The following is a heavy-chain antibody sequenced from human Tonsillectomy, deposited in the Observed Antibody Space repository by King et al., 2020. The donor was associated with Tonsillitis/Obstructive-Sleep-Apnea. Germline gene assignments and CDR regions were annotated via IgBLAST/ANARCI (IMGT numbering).Heavy chain of an antibody. CDR2: INSDGSST. D-gene: IGHD5-12*01. J-gene: IGHJ4*02. CDR1: GFIFSSYW. CDR3: ARTIVAGDFDY. V-gene: IGHV3-74*01. Sequence: EVQLVESGGGLVQPGGSLRLSCAASGFIFSSYWMYWVRQAPGKGLVWVSRINSDGSSTSYADSVKGRFTISRANAKNTLYRQMNSLRAEDTAVYYCARTIVAGDFDYWGQGTLVTVSS.